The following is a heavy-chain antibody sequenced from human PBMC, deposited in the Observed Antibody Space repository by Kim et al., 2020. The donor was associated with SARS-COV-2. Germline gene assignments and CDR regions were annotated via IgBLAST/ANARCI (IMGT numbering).Heavy chain of an antibody. V-gene: IGHV4-31*03. Sequence: SETLSLTCTVSGGSISSGGYYWSWIRQHPGKGLEWIGYIYYSGSTYYNPSLKSRVTISVDTSKNQFSLKLSSVTAADTAVYYCARGGDVEWLLFHWYFDLWGRGTLVTVSS. CDR2: IYYSGST. D-gene: IGHD3-3*01. CDR1: GGSISSGGYY. CDR3: ARGGDVEWLLFHWYFDL. J-gene: IGHJ2*01.